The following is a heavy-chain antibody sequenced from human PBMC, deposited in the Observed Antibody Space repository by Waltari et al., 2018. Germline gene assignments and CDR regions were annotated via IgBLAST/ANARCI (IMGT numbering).Heavy chain of an antibody. D-gene: IGHD4-17*01. J-gene: IGHJ6*02. CDR3: ARPNYGSYSYAMDV. CDR2: LYYSGTT. V-gene: IGHV4-39*01. Sequence: QLQLQESGPGLVKTSETLSLTCTVSGGSISSSSYYWGWIRQPPGKGLEWIGSLYYSGTTYYNPSRSSRVTISVDTSKNQFFRILSSVTAADTAVYFCARPNYGSYSYAMDVWGQGTTVTVSS. CDR1: GGSISSSSYY.